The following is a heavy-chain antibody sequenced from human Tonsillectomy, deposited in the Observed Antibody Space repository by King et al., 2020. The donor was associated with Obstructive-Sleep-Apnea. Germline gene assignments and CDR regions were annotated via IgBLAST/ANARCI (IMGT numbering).Heavy chain of an antibody. CDR3: ARLYCSSTSCYPDY. Sequence: VQLQESGPGLVKPSETLSLTCTVSGGSISSSSYYWGWIRQPPGKGREWIGSIYYSGSTYSNPSLKSRVTISVDTSKNQFSLKLSSVTAADTAVYYCARLYCSSTSCYPDYWGQGTLVTVSS. D-gene: IGHD2-2*01. CDR1: GGSISSSSYY. CDR2: IYYSGST. J-gene: IGHJ4*02. V-gene: IGHV4-39*07.